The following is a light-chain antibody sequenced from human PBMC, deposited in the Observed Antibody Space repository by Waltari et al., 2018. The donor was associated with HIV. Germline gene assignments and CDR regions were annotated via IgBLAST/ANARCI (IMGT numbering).Light chain of an antibody. J-gene: IGLJ2*01. CDR2: DVN. CDR1: SNDIGAYNY. CDR3: CSYAGSRVI. V-gene: IGLV2-11*01. Sequence: QSALTQPRSVSGSPGQSVTISCVGTSNDIGAYNYVSWYQQHPGKAPKVMIYDVNKRPSGVPERCSGSKSGYTASLTISGLQAEDEADYYCCSYAGSRVIFGGGTKLTVL.